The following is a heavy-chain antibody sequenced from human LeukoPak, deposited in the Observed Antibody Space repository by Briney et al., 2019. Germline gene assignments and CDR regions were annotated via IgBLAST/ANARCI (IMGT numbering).Heavy chain of an antibody. CDR2: INPSGGTI. CDR1: GYTFTSYY. CDR3: ARELVPAAVRWFDP. J-gene: IGHJ5*02. D-gene: IGHD2-2*01. V-gene: IGHV1-46*01. Sequence: ASVKVSCKASGYTFTSYYMHWVRQAPGQGLEWMGIINPSGGTISYAQKFQGRVTMTRDTSTGTVYMELSSLRSEDTAVYYCARELVPAAVRWFDPWGQGTLVTVSS.